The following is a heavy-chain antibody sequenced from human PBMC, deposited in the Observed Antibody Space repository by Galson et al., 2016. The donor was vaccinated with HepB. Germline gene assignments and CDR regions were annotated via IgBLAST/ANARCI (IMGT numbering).Heavy chain of an antibody. CDR2: ISTFNGHT. V-gene: IGHV1-18*04. CDR3: SRAVGGVYDSSDGYYYYYYMDV. CDR1: GYTFISYG. J-gene: IGHJ6*03. D-gene: IGHD3-22*01. Sequence: SVKVSCKASGYTFISYGLSWVRQAPGQGLEWMGWISTFNGHTAYAQNPKGRVTLTTHTSTTTAHMELRSLRSDDTAIYDCSRAVGGVYDSSDGYYYYYYMDVWGTGTTVTVSS.